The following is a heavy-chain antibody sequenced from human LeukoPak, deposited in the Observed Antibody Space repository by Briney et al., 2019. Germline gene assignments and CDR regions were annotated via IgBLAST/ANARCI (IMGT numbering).Heavy chain of an antibody. V-gene: IGHV3-53*01. CDR2: IYSGGST. CDR3: ARHAFYYYDSSGYSPPYY. CDR1: GFTVSSNY. J-gene: IGHJ4*02. D-gene: IGHD3-22*01. Sequence: PGGSLRLSCAASGFTVSSNYMSWVRQAPGKGLEWVSVIYSGGSTYYADSVKGRFTISRDNSKNTLYLQMNSLRAEDTAVYYCARHAFYYYDSSGYSPPYYWGQGTLVTVPS.